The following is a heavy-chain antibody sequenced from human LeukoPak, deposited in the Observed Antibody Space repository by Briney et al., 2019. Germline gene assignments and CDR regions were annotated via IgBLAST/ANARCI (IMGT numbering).Heavy chain of an antibody. D-gene: IGHD4-17*01. J-gene: IGHJ6*03. V-gene: IGHV4-4*07. CDR1: GGSISSYY. Sequence: SETLSLTCTVSGGSISSYYWSWIRQPAGKGLEWIGRIYTSGSTNYNPSLKSRVTMSVDTSKNQFSLKLSSVTAADTAVYYCAREPLSTVSHDPYAHYYYYYYMDVWGKGTTVTISS. CDR2: IYTSGST. CDR3: AREPLSTVSHDPYAHYYYYYYMDV.